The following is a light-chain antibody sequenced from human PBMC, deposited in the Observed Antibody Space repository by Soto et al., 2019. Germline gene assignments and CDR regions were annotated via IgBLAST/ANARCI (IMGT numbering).Light chain of an antibody. V-gene: IGKV1-5*01. CDR3: QQYNSYSS. J-gene: IGKJ1*01. Sequence: DIQMTQSPSTLSASVGDRVTITCRASQSISSWLAWYQQKPGKAPKVLIYDASSLESGVPSRFSGSGSGTEFTLTISSLQPDDCATYYCQQYNSYSSFGQGTKVEIK. CDR1: QSISSW. CDR2: DAS.